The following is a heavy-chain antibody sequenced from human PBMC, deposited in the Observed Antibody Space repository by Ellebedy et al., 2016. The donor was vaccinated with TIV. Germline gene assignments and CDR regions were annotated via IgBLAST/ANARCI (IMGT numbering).Heavy chain of an antibody. V-gene: IGHV3-23*01. J-gene: IGHJ6*02. D-gene: IGHD6-6*01. CDR3: AKDLSTRPNHYYAMDV. CDR2: ISGSGDIT. Sequence: PGGSLRLSCVASGFTFSDYSMSWVRQAPGKGLEWVSAISGSGDITNYADSVKGRFTISRDNSKNTLSLQMNSLSAEDTAVYSCAKDLSTRPNHYYAMDVWGQGTTVTVSS. CDR1: GFTFSDYS.